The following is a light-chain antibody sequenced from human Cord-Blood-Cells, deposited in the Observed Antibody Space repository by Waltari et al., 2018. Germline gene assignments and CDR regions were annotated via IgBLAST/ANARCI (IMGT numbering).Light chain of an antibody. V-gene: IGKV3-15*01. Sequence: EIVMTQSPATLSVSPGERATLPCRASQSVSSNFAWYQQNPGQAPRLLIYGASTRATGIPARFSGSGSGTEFTLTISSLQSEDFAVYYCQQYNNWPPWTFGQGTKVEIK. CDR3: QQYNNWPPWT. CDR2: GAS. CDR1: QSVSSN. J-gene: IGKJ1*01.